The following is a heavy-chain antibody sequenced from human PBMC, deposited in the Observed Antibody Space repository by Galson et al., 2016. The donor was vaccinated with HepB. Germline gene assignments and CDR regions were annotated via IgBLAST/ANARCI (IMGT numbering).Heavy chain of an antibody. Sequence: SVKVSCKASGYRFIGHYIHWVRQAPGQGFEWMGRVNPNSGVTNYAQKFQDRVTMTRDPSISTAPMELSGLTYEDTAVDYCLVGNDYFDAGGWAWLDCWGQGTTVTVSS. V-gene: IGHV1-2*06. CDR1: GYRFIGHY. J-gene: IGHJ6*01. CDR2: VNPNSGVT. CDR3: LVGNDYFDAGGWAWLDC. D-gene: IGHD3-9*01.